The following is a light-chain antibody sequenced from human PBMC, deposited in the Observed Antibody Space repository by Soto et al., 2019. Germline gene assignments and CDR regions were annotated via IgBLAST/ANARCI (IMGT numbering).Light chain of an antibody. J-gene: IGKJ4*01. CDR2: AAS. Sequence: AIRMTQSPSSLSASTGDRVTITWRASQGISSYLAWYQQKPGKAPKLLIYAASTLQSGVPSRFSGSGSGTDFTLTISCLQSEDFATYYCQQYYSYPPSFGGGTKVDIK. CDR1: QGISSY. CDR3: QQYYSYPPS. V-gene: IGKV1-8*01.